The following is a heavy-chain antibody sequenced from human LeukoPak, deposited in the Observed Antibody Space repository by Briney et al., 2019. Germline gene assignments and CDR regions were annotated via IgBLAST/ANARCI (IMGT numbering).Heavy chain of an antibody. CDR2: INGDASNT. J-gene: IGHJ5*02. D-gene: IGHD2-15*01. Sequence: GGSLRLSCAASGLTFNSYWMHWVRQVAGKGLVWVARINGDASNTTYADSVKGRFTISRDNAKNTLYLQMNSLRVDDTAVYYCARAMLHDNWFDPWGQGSLVTVSS. V-gene: IGHV3-74*03. CDR1: GLTFNSYW. CDR3: ARAMLHDNWFDP.